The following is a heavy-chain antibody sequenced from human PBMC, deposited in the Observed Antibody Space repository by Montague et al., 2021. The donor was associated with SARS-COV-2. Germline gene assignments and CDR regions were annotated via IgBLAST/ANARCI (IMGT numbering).Heavy chain of an antibody. CDR3: ARLRQGEDHFDY. Sequence: SETLSLTCNVTGATTNTGTRYWGWIRQPPGKVLEWIGSVYYTGKTYYNPSLKSRDTVSVDTSNNYFSLILTSVTAADTAVYYCARLRQGEDHFDYWGRGTLVTVSS. J-gene: IGHJ4*02. D-gene: IGHD3-16*01. CDR2: VYYTGKT. V-gene: IGHV4-39*01. CDR1: GATTNTGTRY.